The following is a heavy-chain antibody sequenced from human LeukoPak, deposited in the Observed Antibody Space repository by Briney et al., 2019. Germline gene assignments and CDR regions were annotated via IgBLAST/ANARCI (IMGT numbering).Heavy chain of an antibody. CDR1: GGSFSGYY. CDR2: INHSGST. CDR3: ARGSYYGSGSYYNPGYYFDY. J-gene: IGHJ4*02. Sequence: PSETLSLTCAVYGGSFSGYYWSGIRQPPGKGLEWIGEINHSGSTNYNPSLKSQVTISVDTSKNQFSLKLSSVTAADTAVYYCARGSYYGSGSYYNPGYYFDYWGQGTLVTVSS. D-gene: IGHD3-10*01. V-gene: IGHV4-34*01.